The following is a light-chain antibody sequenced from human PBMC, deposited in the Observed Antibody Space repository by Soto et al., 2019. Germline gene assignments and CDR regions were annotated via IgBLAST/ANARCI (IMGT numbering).Light chain of an antibody. Sequence: QSVLTQPASGSGSPGRSITISCTGTSSDVGAYNYVSWYQQHPGKAPKLMIYDVSSRPSGVSNRFSGSKSGNTASLTISGLQAEDEADYYCNSYTNSDAYVFGAVTKVTVL. CDR2: DVS. CDR1: SSDVGAYNY. J-gene: IGLJ1*01. V-gene: IGLV2-14*01. CDR3: NSYTNSDAYV.